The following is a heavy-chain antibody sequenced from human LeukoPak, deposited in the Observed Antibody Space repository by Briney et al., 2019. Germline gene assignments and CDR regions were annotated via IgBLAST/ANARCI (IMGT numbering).Heavy chain of an antibody. CDR1: GFTFSSYS. Sequence: GGSLRLSCAASGFTFSSYSMNWVRHAPGKGLEWVSSISSSSSYIYYADSVKGRFTVSRDNAKNSLYLQMNSLRAEDTAVYYCARDLPGRDYYFDYWGQGTLVTVSS. D-gene: IGHD3-10*01. CDR3: ARDLPGRDYYFDY. V-gene: IGHV3-21*01. J-gene: IGHJ4*02. CDR2: ISSSSSYI.